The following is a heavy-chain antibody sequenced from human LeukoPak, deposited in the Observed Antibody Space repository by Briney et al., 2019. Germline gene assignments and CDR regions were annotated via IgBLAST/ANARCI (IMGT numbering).Heavy chain of an antibody. CDR3: ARADYYDSSGYYNYFDY. D-gene: IGHD3-22*01. V-gene: IGHV1-2*02. J-gene: IGHJ4*02. CDR1: GYTFTGYY. Sequence: ASVKVSCKASGYTFTGYYMHWVRQAPGQGLEWMGWISPNSGGTNYAQKFQGRVTMTRDTSISTAYMELSRLRSDDTAVYYCARADYYDSSGYYNYFDYWGQGTLVTVSS. CDR2: ISPNSGGT.